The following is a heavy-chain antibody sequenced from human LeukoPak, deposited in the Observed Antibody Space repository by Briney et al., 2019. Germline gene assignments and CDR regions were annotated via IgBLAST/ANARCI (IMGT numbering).Heavy chain of an antibody. J-gene: IGHJ4*02. CDR3: ARGDRSRYHRDFDY. Sequence: GESLRLSCAASGFTFSSYGMHWVRQAPGKGLEWVAFIRYDGSNKYYADSVKGRFTISRDNSKNTLYLQMNSLRAEDTAVYYCARGDRSRYHRDFDYWGQGTLVTVSS. CDR1: GFTFSSYG. CDR2: IRYDGSNK. V-gene: IGHV3-30*02. D-gene: IGHD3-22*01.